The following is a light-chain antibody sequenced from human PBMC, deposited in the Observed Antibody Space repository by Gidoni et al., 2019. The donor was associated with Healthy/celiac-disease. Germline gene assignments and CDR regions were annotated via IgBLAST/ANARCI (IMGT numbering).Light chain of an antibody. Sequence: EIVLTQSPGTLSLSPVERATLSCRASQSVSSSYLAWYQQKPGQAPRLLIYGASSRATGIPDRFSGSGSGTDFTLTISRLEPEDFAVYYCQQYGSSPPITFGKGTRLEIK. V-gene: IGKV3-20*01. J-gene: IGKJ5*01. CDR2: GAS. CDR1: QSVSSSY. CDR3: QQYGSSPPIT.